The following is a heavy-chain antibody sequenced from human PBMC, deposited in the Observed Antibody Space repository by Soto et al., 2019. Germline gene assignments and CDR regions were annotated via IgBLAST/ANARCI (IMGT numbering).Heavy chain of an antibody. V-gene: IGHV3-49*03. CDR1: GFTFGDYA. J-gene: IGHJ4*02. CDR3: TRARVIVGATHYFDY. Sequence: PGGSLRLSCTASGFTFGDYAMSWFRQAPGKGLEWVGFIRSKAYGGTTEYAASVKGRFTISRDDSKSIAYLQMNSLKTEDTAVYYCTRARVIVGATHYFDYWGQGTLVTVSS. CDR2: IRSKAYGGTT. D-gene: IGHD1-26*01.